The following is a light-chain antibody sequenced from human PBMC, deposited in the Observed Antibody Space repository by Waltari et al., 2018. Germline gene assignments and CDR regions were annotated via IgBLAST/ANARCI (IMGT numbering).Light chain of an antibody. Sequence: DIQMTQSPSTLSASVGDRVTITCRATENVKNNLAWYQQKPGKAPKVLILKAFYLESGVPSRFSGSGFGTEFTLTISSLQPDDFATYYCQQYNFYPVIFGGGTRVDIK. CDR1: ENVKNN. CDR2: KAF. J-gene: IGKJ4*01. V-gene: IGKV1-5*03. CDR3: QQYNFYPVI.